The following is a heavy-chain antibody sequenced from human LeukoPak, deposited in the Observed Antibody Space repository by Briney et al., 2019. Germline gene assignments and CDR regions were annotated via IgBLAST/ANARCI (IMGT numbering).Heavy chain of an antibody. J-gene: IGHJ3*02. CDR2: ISAYNGNT. CDR1: GYTFTSYG. D-gene: IGHD3-22*01. CDR3: ARVGEYYYDSSGYLDI. Sequence: ASVKVSCKASGYTFTSYGISWVRQAPGQGLEWMGWISAYNGNTNYAQKLQGRVTMTTDTSTSTAYMELRSLRSDDTAVYYCARVGEYYYDSSGYLDIWGQGTMVTVSS. V-gene: IGHV1-18*01.